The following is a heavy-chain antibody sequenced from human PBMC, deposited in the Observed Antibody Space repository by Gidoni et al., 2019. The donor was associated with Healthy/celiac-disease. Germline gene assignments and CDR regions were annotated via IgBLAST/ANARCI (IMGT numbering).Heavy chain of an antibody. CDR3: ARERADCSSTSCYAGWFDP. V-gene: IGHV1-18*01. Sequence: QVQLVQSGAEVKKPGASVKVSCTASGYTFTSYGISWVRQAPGQGLEWMGWISAYNGNTNYAQKLQGRVTMTTDTSTSTAYMELRSLRSDDTAVYYCARERADCSSTSCYAGWFDPWGQGTLVTVSS. J-gene: IGHJ5*02. CDR2: ISAYNGNT. D-gene: IGHD2-2*01. CDR1: GYTFTSYG.